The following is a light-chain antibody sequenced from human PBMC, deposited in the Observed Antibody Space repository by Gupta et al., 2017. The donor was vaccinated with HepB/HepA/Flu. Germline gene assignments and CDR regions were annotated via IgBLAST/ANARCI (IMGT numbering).Light chain of an antibody. CDR2: DAT. J-gene: IGLJ1*01. Sequence: QSALTQPRSVSGSPGQSVTISCTGTFSDVGSYNYVSWYQQHPDKAPKLMIYDATKRPSGVPDRFAGSKSGNTASLTISGLQAEDEADYYCCSYAGRYTFVFGTGTQISVL. CDR1: FSDVGSYNY. CDR3: CSYAGRYTFV. V-gene: IGLV2-11*01.